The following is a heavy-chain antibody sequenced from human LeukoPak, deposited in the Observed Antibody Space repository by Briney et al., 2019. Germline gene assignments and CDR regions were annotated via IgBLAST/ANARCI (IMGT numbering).Heavy chain of an antibody. V-gene: IGHV3-74*01. CDR3: ARAHGSESYYSTFDY. J-gene: IGHJ4*02. Sequence: GGSLRLSCAASGFTFSSYWMHWVRQAPGKGLVWVSRINSDGSSTSYADSVKGRFTISRDNAKNTLSLRMNSLRADDTAVYYCARAHGSESYYSTFDYWGQGTLVTVSS. CDR2: INSDGSST. CDR1: GFTFSSYW. D-gene: IGHD3-10*01.